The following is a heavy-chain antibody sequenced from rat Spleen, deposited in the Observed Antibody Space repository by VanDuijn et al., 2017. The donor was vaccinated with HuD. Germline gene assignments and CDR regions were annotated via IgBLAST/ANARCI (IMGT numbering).Heavy chain of an antibody. CDR2: FSYDGGST. V-gene: IGHV5-20*01. D-gene: IGHD1-10*01. CDR3: AKDNNWYFDF. Sequence: EVQLVESGGGLVQPGRSLKLSCAASGFTFSDYTMAWVRQAPKKGLEWVASFSYDGGSTYYRDSVKGRFTISRDNAKSSLFLQMDSLRSEDTATYNCAKDNNWYFDFWGTGTMVTVSS. CDR1: GFTFSDYT. J-gene: IGHJ1*01.